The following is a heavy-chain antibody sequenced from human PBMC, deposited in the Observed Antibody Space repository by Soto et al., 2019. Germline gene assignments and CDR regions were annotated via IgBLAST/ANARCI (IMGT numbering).Heavy chain of an antibody. D-gene: IGHD3-3*01. V-gene: IGHV2-5*02. CDR1: GFSLTTSGVG. CDR2: IYWDDDK. Sequence: QITLNESGPTVVNPTEPLTLTCTFSGFSLTTSGVGVGWVRQSPGKAPEWLALIYWDDDKRYSTSLKSRLTITKDTSKNQVVLTMANKDPADTATYYCAHRVLRAVFGLVTTTAIYFDFWGQGTPVVVSS. J-gene: IGHJ4*02. CDR3: AHRVLRAVFGLVTTTAIYFDF.